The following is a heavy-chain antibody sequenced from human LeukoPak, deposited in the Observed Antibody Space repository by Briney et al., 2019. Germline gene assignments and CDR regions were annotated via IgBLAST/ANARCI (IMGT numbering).Heavy chain of an antibody. Sequence: SVKVSCKASGGTFSSYAISWVRQAPGQGLEWMGGIIPIFGTANYAQKFQGRVTITADESTSTAYMELSSLRSEDTAVYYCARDDLMNVGIFDPWGQGTLVTVSS. V-gene: IGHV1-69*13. J-gene: IGHJ4*02. CDR2: IIPIFGTA. CDR1: GGTFSSYA. CDR3: ARDDLMNVGIFDP. D-gene: IGHD3/OR15-3a*01.